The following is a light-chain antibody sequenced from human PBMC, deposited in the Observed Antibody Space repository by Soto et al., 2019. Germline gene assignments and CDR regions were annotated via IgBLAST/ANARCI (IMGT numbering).Light chain of an antibody. CDR2: DAS. J-gene: IGKJ2*01. CDR1: QSISDW. Sequence: DIQMTQSPSTLSASVGDRVTITCRAGQSISDWLAWYQQIPGKAPKLLIFDASTLQSGVPSRFSGSGSGTAFTLTISSLQPDDFGTYYCQEYTSATFGRGTRLEIK. CDR3: QEYTSAT. V-gene: IGKV1-5*01.